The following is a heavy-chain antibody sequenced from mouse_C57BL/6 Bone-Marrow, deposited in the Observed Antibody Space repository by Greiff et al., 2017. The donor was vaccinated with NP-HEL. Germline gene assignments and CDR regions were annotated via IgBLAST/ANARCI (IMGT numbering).Heavy chain of an antibody. CDR2: INPNNGGT. Sequence: EVQLQQSGPELVKPGASVKISCKASGYTFTDYYMNWVKQSHGKSLEWIGDINPNNGGTSYNQKFKGKATLTVDKSSSTAYMELRSLTSEDSAVYYCAFITTVVAPCWGQGTTLTVSS. V-gene: IGHV1-26*01. CDR3: AFITTVVAPC. CDR1: GYTFTDYY. J-gene: IGHJ2*01. D-gene: IGHD1-1*01.